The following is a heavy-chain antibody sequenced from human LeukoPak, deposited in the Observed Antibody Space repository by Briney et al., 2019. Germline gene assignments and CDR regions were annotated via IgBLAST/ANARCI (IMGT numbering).Heavy chain of an antibody. Sequence: GGSLRLSCAASGFSFSNYWMHWVRQAPGKGLVWVSRINSDGSSTTYADSVKGRFTISRDNAKNTLYLQMNSLRAEDTAVYYCARDRYYYDSSGLDYWGQGTLVTVSS. CDR3: ARDRYYYDSSGLDY. J-gene: IGHJ4*02. D-gene: IGHD3-22*01. V-gene: IGHV3-74*01. CDR2: INSDGSST. CDR1: GFSFSNYW.